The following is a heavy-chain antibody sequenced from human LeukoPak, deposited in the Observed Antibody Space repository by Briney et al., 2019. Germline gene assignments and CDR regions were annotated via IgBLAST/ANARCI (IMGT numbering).Heavy chain of an antibody. CDR2: ISYDGSNK. Sequence: GGSLRLSCAASGFTFSSYAMSWVRQAPGKGLEWVAVISYDGSNKYYADSVKGRFTISRDNSKNTLYLQMNSLRAEDTAVYYCAKDFPAYSSPDYWGQGTLVTVSS. D-gene: IGHD5-18*01. CDR3: AKDFPAYSSPDY. V-gene: IGHV3-30*18. J-gene: IGHJ4*02. CDR1: GFTFSSYA.